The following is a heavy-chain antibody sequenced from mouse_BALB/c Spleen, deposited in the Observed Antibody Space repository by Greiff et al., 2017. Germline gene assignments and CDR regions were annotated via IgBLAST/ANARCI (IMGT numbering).Heavy chain of an antibody. CDR1: GFTFSSFG. V-gene: IGHV5-17*02. CDR3: ARSEHDSNSWFAN. D-gene: IGHD2-12*01. J-gene: IGHJ3*01. CDR2: ISSGSSTI. Sequence: EVMLVESGGGLVQPGGSRKLSCAASGFTFSSFGMHWVRQAPEKGLVWVAYISSGSSTIYYADTVKGRFTISRDNPKNTLFLQMTSLRSEDTAMYYCARSEHDSNSWFANWGQGTLVTVSA.